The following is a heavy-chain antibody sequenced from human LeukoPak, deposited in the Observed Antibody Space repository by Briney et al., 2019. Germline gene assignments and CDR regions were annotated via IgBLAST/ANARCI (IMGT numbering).Heavy chain of an antibody. Sequence: GESLKISCKGSGYSFTSYWINWVRQMPGKGLEWMGRIDPSDSSTNYSPSFQGHVTFSTDKSISSAFLQWSTLMASDTAMYYCARQEGGYYDLLTGYFDYWGQGALVTVAS. J-gene: IGHJ4*02. D-gene: IGHD3-9*01. V-gene: IGHV5-10-1*01. CDR2: IDPSDSST. CDR1: GYSFTSYW. CDR3: ARQEGGYYDLLTGYFDY.